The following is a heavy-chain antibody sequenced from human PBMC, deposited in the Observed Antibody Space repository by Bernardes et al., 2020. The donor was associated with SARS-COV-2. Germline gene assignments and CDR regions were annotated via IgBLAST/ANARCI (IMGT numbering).Heavy chain of an antibody. V-gene: IGHV3-64D*06. Sequence: GGSLRLPCSASGFTFSQYAMHWVRQAPGQGPEYVSAISSDGISTYYADSVKGRFTTSRDNSKNTLYFQMSSLRTEDTAVYYCVKDKGGLRGYYYGMDVWGQGTTVTVSS. CDR3: VKDKGGLRGYYYGMDV. D-gene: IGHD4-17*01. CDR1: GFTFSQYA. J-gene: IGHJ6*02. CDR2: ISSDGIST.